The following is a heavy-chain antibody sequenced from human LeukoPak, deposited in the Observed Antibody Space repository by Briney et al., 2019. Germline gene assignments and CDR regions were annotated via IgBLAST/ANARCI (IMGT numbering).Heavy chain of an antibody. J-gene: IGHJ4*02. CDR1: GGSISSSSYY. CDR2: IYYSGST. CDR3: AREGDSSGLSSYCFDY. V-gene: IGHV4-39*07. D-gene: IGHD3-22*01. Sequence: SETLSLTCTVSGGSISSSSYYWAWIRQPPGKGLEWIGSIYYSGSTYYNPSLKSRVTISVDTSKNQFSLKLSSVTAADTAVYYCAREGDSSGLSSYCFDYWGQGTLVTVSS.